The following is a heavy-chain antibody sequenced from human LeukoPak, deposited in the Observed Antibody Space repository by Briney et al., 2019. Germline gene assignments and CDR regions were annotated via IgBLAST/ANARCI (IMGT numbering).Heavy chain of an antibody. V-gene: IGHV3-21*01. D-gene: IGHD6-13*01. Sequence: GGSLRLSCAASGFTFSSYAMSWVRQAPGKGLEWVSSISSSSSYIYYADSVKGRFTISRDNAKNSLYLQMNSLRAEDTAVYYCARARDSSSWYVIDYWGQGTLVTVSS. CDR3: ARARDSSSWYVIDY. CDR2: ISSSSSYI. CDR1: GFTFSSYA. J-gene: IGHJ4*02.